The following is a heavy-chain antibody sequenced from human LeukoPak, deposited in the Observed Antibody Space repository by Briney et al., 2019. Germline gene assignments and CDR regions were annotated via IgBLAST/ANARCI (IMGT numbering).Heavy chain of an antibody. Sequence: GGSLRLSCAASGFTFSDYFMSWIRQAPGKGLEWVSFISNSISYTNSADSVRGRFTISRDKSKNTVSLQMNSLRGEDTAVYYCAKDVRVGGGGMDVWGQGTPVTVSS. CDR3: AKDVRVGGGGMDV. D-gene: IGHD1-26*01. J-gene: IGHJ6*02. CDR2: ISNSISYT. CDR1: GFTFSDYF. V-gene: IGHV3-11*05.